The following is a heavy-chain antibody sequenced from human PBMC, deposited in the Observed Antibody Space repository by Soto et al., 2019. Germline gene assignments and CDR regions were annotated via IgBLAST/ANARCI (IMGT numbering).Heavy chain of an antibody. CDR3: ARVDTAMDYYYYGMGV. D-gene: IGHD5-18*01. Sequence: TLSLTCTVSGGSISSGGYYWSWIRQHPGKGLEWIGYIYYSGSTYYNPSLKSRVTISVDTSKNQFSLKLSSVTAADTAVYYCARVDTAMDYYYYGMGVWGQGTTVTVSS. CDR2: IYYSGST. J-gene: IGHJ6*02. CDR1: GGSISSGGYY. V-gene: IGHV4-31*03.